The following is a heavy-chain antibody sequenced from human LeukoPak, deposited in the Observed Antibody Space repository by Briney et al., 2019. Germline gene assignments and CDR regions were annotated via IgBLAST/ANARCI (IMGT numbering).Heavy chain of an antibody. CDR3: TRGPIQLWLYHGMDV. V-gene: IGHV3-49*04. D-gene: IGHD5-18*01. CDR2: IRSKTYRGTT. CDR1: GFTFGDHA. Sequence: GGSLRLSCTASGFTFGDHAMSWVRQAPGKGLEWVGLIRSKTYRGTTEYAASVKGRFTISRDDSKSITYLQMNSLKTEDTAVYYCTRGPIQLWLYHGMDVWGQGTTVTVSS. J-gene: IGHJ6*02.